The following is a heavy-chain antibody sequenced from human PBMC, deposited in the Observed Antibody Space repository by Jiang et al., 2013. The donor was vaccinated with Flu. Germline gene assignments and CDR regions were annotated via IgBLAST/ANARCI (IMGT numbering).Heavy chain of an antibody. Sequence: VQLVESGGGLVQPGGSLRLSCATSGFSFSSYSMNWVRQAPGKGLEWLSYITNSGSIIYYADSVKGRFTISRDNGKNSLYLQMNSLRAEDTAVYYCARDWPTWGNWFDPWGQGALVTVSS. V-gene: IGHV3-48*01. J-gene: IGHJ5*02. CDR2: ITNSGSII. CDR3: ARDWPTWGNWFDP. CDR1: GFSFSSYS. D-gene: IGHD7-27*01.